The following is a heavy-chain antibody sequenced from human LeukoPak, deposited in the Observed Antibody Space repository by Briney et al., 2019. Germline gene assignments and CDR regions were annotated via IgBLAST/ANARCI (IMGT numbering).Heavy chain of an antibody. CDR1: GGSISSSSSY. Sequence: SETLSLTCTVSGGSISSSSSYWGWIRQPPGKGLEWIGCIYHSGSTYYNPSLKSRVTISVDTSKNQFSLKLSSVTAADTAVYYCARRRDSDFWSGSWIDYWGQGTLVTVSS. D-gene: IGHD3-3*01. CDR2: IYHSGST. J-gene: IGHJ4*02. CDR3: ARRRDSDFWSGSWIDY. V-gene: IGHV4-39*01.